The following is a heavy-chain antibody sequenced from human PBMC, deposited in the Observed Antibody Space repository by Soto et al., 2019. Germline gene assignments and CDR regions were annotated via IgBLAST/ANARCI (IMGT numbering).Heavy chain of an antibody. D-gene: IGHD1-1*01. CDR3: AKDKGVFNWATSYFDY. J-gene: IGHJ4*02. Sequence: GALRLSCAASGFTFSNYAMHWVRQAPGKGLEWVALTSYDGNNEYYTDSVKGRFTISRDNSKNTLFLQMNSPRPEDTAVYYCAKDKGVFNWATSYFDYWGQGALVTVSS. CDR1: GFTFSNYA. V-gene: IGHV3-30*18. CDR2: TSYDGNNE.